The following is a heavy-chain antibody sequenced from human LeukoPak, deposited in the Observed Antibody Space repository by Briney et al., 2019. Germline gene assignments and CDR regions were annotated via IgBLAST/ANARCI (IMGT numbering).Heavy chain of an antibody. CDR2: INPNSGGT. J-gene: IGHJ4*02. Sequence: GASVKVSCKASGYTFTSYYMHWVRQAPGQGLEWMGWINPNSGGTNYAQKFQGRVTMTRDTSISTAYMELSRLRSDDTAVYYCARVRRLLWFGELSFGYWGQGTLVTVSS. CDR1: GYTFTSYY. CDR3: ARVRRLLWFGELSFGY. D-gene: IGHD3-10*01. V-gene: IGHV1-2*02.